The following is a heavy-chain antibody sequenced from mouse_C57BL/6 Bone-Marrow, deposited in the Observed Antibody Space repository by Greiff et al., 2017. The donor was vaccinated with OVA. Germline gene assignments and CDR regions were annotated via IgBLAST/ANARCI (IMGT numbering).Heavy chain of an antibody. CDR3: AKRGYYGYDAYYYAMDY. V-gene: IGHV2-9*01. CDR1: GFSLTSYG. CDR2: IWGGGST. J-gene: IGHJ4*01. D-gene: IGHD2-2*01. Sequence: VQGVESGPGLVAPSQSLSITCTVSGFSLTSYGVDWVRQPPGKGLEWLGVIWGGGSTNYNSALMSRLSISKDNSKSQVFLKMNSLQTDDTAMYYCAKRGYYGYDAYYYAMDYWGQGTSVTVSS.